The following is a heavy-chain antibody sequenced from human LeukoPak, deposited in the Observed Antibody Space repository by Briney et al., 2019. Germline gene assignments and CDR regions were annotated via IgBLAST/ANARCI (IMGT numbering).Heavy chain of an antibody. J-gene: IGHJ4*02. CDR3: LVVLMVYSVPLDY. D-gene: IGHD2-8*01. CDR1: GFTVSSNY. Sequence: AGSLRLSCAASGFTVSSNYMSWVRQAPGKGLEWVSVIYSGGSTYYADSVKGRFTISRDNSKNTLYLQMNSLRAEDTAVYYCLVVLMVYSVPLDYWGQGTLFTVSS. V-gene: IGHV3-53*01. CDR2: IYSGGST.